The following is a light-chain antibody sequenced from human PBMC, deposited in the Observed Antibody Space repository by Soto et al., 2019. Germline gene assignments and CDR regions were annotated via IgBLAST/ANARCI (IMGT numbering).Light chain of an antibody. CDR3: LQHDSYPLT. Sequence: DIQMTQSPSSLSASVGDRVTITCRAWQGIGGDAGWYQQKPGKPPKRIIYATSTLQSGIPSRCSGGGLGTTFTLTISSLQPDDFATYYCLQHDSYPLTFGQGTRVAMK. J-gene: IGKJ1*01. CDR2: ATS. CDR1: QGIGGD. V-gene: IGKV1-17*01.